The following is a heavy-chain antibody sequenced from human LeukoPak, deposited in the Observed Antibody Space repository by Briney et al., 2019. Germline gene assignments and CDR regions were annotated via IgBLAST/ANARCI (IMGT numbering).Heavy chain of an antibody. CDR3: ARGYYGSGSFFDY. Sequence: SETLSLTCTVSGGSLSSDCWSWIRQPPGKGLEWIGYIYYSGSTKYNPSLKSRVTISVDTSKNQFSLKLSSVTAADTAVYYCARGYYGSGSFFDYWGQGTLVTVSS. CDR2: IYYSGST. V-gene: IGHV4-59*01. J-gene: IGHJ4*02. CDR1: GGSLSSDC. D-gene: IGHD3-10*01.